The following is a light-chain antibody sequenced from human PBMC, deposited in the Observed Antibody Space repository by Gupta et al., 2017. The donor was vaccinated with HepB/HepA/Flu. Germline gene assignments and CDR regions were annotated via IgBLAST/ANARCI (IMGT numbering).Light chain of an antibody. CDR3: QQYNNWPPLT. CDR1: QSVSSN. V-gene: IGKV3-15*01. J-gene: IGKJ4*01. CDR2: GAS. Sequence: IVMTQSPATLSVSPGERATLSCRASQSVSSNLAWYQQKPGQAPRLLMYGASNRATGIPARFSGSGSGTEFTLTISSLQSEDFAVYYCQQYNNWPPLTFGGGTKVETK.